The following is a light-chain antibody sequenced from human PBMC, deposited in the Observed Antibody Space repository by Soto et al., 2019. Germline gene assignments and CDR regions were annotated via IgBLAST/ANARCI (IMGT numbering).Light chain of an antibody. J-gene: IGLJ1*01. CDR2: DVS. V-gene: IGLV2-14*01. CDR1: SSDVGGYNY. Sequence: QSALTQPASVSRSPGQSITISCTRTSSDVGGYNYVSWYQQHPGKAPKFMIYDVSNRPSGVSNRFSGSKSGNTASLTISGLQAEDEADYYCCSYTTSNTRQIVFGTGTKVTVL. CDR3: CSYTTSNTRQIV.